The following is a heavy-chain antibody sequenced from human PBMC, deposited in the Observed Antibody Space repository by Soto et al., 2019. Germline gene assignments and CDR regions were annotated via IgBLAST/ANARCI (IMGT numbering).Heavy chain of an antibody. J-gene: IGHJ5*02. CDR3: ARARGISTSWFDP. D-gene: IGHD2-2*01. CDR2: IYSGGST. CDR1: GFTVSSNY. Sequence: EVPLVESGGGLVQPGGSLRLSCAASGFTVSSNYMSWVRQAPGKGLEWVSVIYSGGSTYYADSVKGRFTISRDNSKNTLYLQMNSLRAEDTAVYYCARARGISTSWFDPWGQGTLVTVSS. V-gene: IGHV3-66*01.